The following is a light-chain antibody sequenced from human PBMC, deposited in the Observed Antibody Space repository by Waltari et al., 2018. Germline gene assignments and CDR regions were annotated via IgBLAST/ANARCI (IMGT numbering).Light chain of an antibody. Sequence: QPVLTQPPSASATPGQRVTISCAGSSPICGSNYVHLYQQLPGTAPKPLIYRNNQRPSGVPDRFSGSKSGTSASLAISGLRSEDEADYYCATWDDSLSGPVFGGGTKLTVL. V-gene: IGLV1-47*01. CDR2: RNN. CDR3: ATWDDSLSGPV. J-gene: IGLJ3*02. CDR1: SPICGSNY.